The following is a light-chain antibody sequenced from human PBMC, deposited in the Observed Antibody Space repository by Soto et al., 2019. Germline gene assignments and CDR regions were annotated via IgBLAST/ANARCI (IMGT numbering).Light chain of an antibody. J-gene: IGKJ2*01. CDR2: GAS. CDR3: QQYDNSLYT. V-gene: IGKV3-20*01. CDR1: QSVSSSY. Sequence: ETVLTQSPGTVSLSPGERATLSCRASQSVSSSYLAWYQQKPGQAPRLLIYGASSRATGIPDRFSGSGSGTDFTLTISRLEPEDFAVYYCQQYDNSLYTFGQGTKLEIK.